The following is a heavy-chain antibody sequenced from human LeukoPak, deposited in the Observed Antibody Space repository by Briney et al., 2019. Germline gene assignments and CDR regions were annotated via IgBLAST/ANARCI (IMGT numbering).Heavy chain of an antibody. D-gene: IGHD2-15*01. J-gene: IGHJ4*02. Sequence: PGGSLRLSCAASGFTFSIYWMSWVSQAPGKGLEWGANIKHDGSEKFYVDSVKGRFTISRDNAKNSVFLQMNSLRAEDTAVYYCARDWGSCSGVGCQQRFDYWGQGTLVTVSS. CDR1: GFTFSIYW. CDR3: ARDWGSCSGVGCQQRFDY. V-gene: IGHV3-7*03. CDR2: IKHDGSEK.